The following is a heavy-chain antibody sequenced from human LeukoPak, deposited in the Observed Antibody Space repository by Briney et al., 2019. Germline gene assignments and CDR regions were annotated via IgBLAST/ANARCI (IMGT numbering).Heavy chain of an antibody. J-gene: IGHJ4*02. V-gene: IGHV4-38-2*02. D-gene: IGHD3-22*01. CDR3: ARGDYYDSSGYL. Sequence: SETLSLTCTVSGYSISGGYYWGWIRQPPGKGLEWIGSVSHSGSAYNNPSLKSRVTISLDTSKNQVSLKLTSVTAADTAVYYCARGDYYDSSGYLWGQGTLVTVSS. CDR1: GYSISGGYY. CDR2: VSHSGSA.